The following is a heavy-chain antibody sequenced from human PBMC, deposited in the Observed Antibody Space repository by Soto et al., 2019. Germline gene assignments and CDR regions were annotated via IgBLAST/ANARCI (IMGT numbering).Heavy chain of an antibody. CDR2: ISFDGNII. J-gene: IGHJ4*02. Sequence: QVHLVESGGGVGQPGGSLRLACAASEFSFSSYAMHWIRQAPGKGLEWVAVISFDGNIIQYADSVKGRFIISRDNIKNTLYLQMNSLRGEDTAVYYCARTFVTITYYFDYWGQGTQVTVTS. CDR1: EFSFSSYA. D-gene: IGHD3-3*01. V-gene: IGHV3-30-3*01. CDR3: ARTFVTITYYFDY.